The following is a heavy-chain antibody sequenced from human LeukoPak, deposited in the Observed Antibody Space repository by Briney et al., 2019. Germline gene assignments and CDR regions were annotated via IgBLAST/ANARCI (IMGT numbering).Heavy chain of an antibody. CDR1: GFTFSSYS. CDR2: ISSSSSYI. V-gene: IGHV3-21*04. CDR3: ASWPGAWYGEDS. Sequence: GGSLRLSCAASGFTFSSYSMNWVRQAPGKGLEWVSSISSSSSYIYYADSVKGRFTISRDNAKNSLYLQMNSLRAEDTAVYYCASWPGAWYGEDSWGQGTLVTVSS. J-gene: IGHJ4*02. D-gene: IGHD3-10*01.